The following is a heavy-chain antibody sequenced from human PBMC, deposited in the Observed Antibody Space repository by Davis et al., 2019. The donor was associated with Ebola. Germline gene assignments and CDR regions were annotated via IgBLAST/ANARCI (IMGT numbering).Heavy chain of an antibody. Sequence: AASVKVSCKASGYTFTSYYMHWVRQAPGQGLEWMGIINPSGGSTSYAQKFQGRVTMTTDTSTSTAYMELRSLRSDDTAVYYCAREGYCSSTSCYAPFYYYYYGMDVWGKGTTVTVSS. V-gene: IGHV1-46*01. D-gene: IGHD2-2*01. CDR2: INPSGGST. CDR1: GYTFTSYY. CDR3: AREGYCSSTSCYAPFYYYYYGMDV. J-gene: IGHJ6*04.